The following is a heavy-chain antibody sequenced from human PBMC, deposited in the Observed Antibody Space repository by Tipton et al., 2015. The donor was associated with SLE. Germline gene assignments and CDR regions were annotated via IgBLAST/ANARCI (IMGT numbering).Heavy chain of an antibody. D-gene: IGHD6-19*01. CDR2: IYHSGST. V-gene: IGHV4-38-2*02. CDR1: GYSISSGYY. J-gene: IGHJ3*02. Sequence: TLSLTCAVPGYSISSGYYWGWIRQPPGKGLEWIGSIYHSGSTYYNPSLKSRVTISVDTSKNQFSLKLSSVTAADTAVYYCARELGGSGWYEDAFDIWGQGTMASVSS. CDR3: ARELGGSGWYEDAFDI.